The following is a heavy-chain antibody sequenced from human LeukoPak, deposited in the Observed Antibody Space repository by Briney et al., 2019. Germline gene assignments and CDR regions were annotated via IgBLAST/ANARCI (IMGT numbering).Heavy chain of an antibody. Sequence: ASVKVSCKASGYTFTSYGISWVRQAPGQGLEWMGWISAYNGNTNYAQKLQGRVTMTTDTSTSTAYTELRSLRSDDTAVHYCARGQYYYGSGSYQYWGQGTLVTVSS. CDR1: GYTFTSYG. CDR2: ISAYNGNT. CDR3: ARGQYYYGSGSYQY. D-gene: IGHD3-10*01. V-gene: IGHV1-18*01. J-gene: IGHJ4*02.